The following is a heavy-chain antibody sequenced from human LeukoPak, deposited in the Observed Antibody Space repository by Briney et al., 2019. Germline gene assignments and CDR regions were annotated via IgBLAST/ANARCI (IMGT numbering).Heavy chain of an antibody. CDR1: GFTFSSYA. D-gene: IGHD5-12*01. CDR2: ISYDGSDK. V-gene: IGHV3-30*04. J-gene: IGHJ1*01. Sequence: SGGSLRLSCAASGFTFSSYAMHWVRQAPGKGLEWVAVISYDGSDKYYADSVKGRFTISRDNSKNTLYLQMNSLRVEDTAVYYCATGGYSGRPYEEYFHHWGQGALVTVSS. CDR3: ATGGYSGRPYEEYFHH.